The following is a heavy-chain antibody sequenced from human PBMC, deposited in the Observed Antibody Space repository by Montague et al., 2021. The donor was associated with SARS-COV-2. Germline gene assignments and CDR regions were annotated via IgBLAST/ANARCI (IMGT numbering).Heavy chain of an antibody. CDR3: ARETGTTVSLDY. Sequence: PALVKPTQTLTLTCTFSGFLLSTSGMCVSWIRQPPGKALEWLARIDWDDDKYYSTSLKTRLTISKDTSKNQVVLTMTNMDPVDTATYYCARETGTTVSLDYWGQGTLVTVSS. D-gene: IGHD1-7*01. CDR2: IDWDDDK. J-gene: IGHJ4*02. CDR1: GFLLSTSGMC. V-gene: IGHV2-70*11.